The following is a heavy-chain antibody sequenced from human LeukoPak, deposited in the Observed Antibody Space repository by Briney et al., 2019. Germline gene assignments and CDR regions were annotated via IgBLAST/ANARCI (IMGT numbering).Heavy chain of an antibody. D-gene: IGHD3-3*01. CDR2: INPNSGGT. V-gene: IGHV1-2*04. Sequence: GASVKVSCKASGYTFTGYYMHWVRQAPGQGLEWMGWINPNSGGTNYAQKFQGSVTMTRDTSISTAYMELSRLRSDDTAVYYCASPAQLRFLEWLSFDYWGQGTLVTVSS. J-gene: IGHJ4*02. CDR3: ASPAQLRFLEWLSFDY. CDR1: GYTFTGYY.